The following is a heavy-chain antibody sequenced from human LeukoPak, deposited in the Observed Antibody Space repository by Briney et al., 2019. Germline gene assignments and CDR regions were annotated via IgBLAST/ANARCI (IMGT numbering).Heavy chain of an antibody. D-gene: IGHD6-19*01. V-gene: IGHV3-74*03. J-gene: IGHJ4*02. CDR3: AREAKYSSGWSR. CDR2: INTDGSTT. Sequence: GGSLRLSCAASGFTFSNYWMHWVRQPLGQGLVWVSRINTDGSTTTYADSVEGRFTISRDNAKSTLYLQMNSLRAEDTAVYYCAREAKYSSGWSRWGQGTLVTVSS. CDR1: GFTFSNYW.